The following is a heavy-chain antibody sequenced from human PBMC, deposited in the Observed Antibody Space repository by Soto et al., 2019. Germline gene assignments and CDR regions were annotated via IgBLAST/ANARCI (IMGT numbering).Heavy chain of an antibody. D-gene: IGHD6-13*01. V-gene: IGHV4-34*01. CDR2: INHSGST. Sequence: SETLSLTCAVYGGSFSGYYWSWIRQPPGKGLEWIGEINHSGSTNYNPSLKSRVTISVDTSKNQFSLKPSSVTAEDTAVYYCAKDLGGSGSSWPDYYFDYWGQGTLVTVSS. CDR3: AKDLGGSGSSWPDYYFDY. CDR1: GGSFSGYY. J-gene: IGHJ4*02.